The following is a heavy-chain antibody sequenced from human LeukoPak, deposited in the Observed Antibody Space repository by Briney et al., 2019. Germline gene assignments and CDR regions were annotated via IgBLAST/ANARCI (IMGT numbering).Heavy chain of an antibody. V-gene: IGHV3-11*01. J-gene: IGHJ3*02. CDR1: GGSISSGGYY. CDR2: ISSSGSTI. D-gene: IGHD6-19*01. Sequence: LSLTCTVSGGSISSGGYYWSWIRQAPGKGLEWVSYISSSGSTIYYADSVKGRFTISRDNAKNSLYLQMNSLRAEDTAVYYCARDPSSGCAFDIWGQGTMVTVSS. CDR3: ARDPSSGCAFDI.